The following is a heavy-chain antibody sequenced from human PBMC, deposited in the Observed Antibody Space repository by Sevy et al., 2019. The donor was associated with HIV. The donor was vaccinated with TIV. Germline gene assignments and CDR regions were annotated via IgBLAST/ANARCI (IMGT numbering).Heavy chain of an antibody. J-gene: IGHJ4*02. CDR3: ARTPLGVAATFDY. Sequence: GGSLRLSCAASGFTFSSYAMHWVRQAPGKGLEWVAVISYDGSNKYYAVSVKGRFTISRDNSKNTLYLQMNSLRAEDTAVYYCARTPLGVAATFDYWGQGTLVTVSS. D-gene: IGHD2-15*01. V-gene: IGHV3-30*04. CDR2: ISYDGSNK. CDR1: GFTFSSYA.